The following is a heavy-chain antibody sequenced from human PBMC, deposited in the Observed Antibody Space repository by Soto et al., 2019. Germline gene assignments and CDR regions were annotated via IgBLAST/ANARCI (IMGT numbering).Heavy chain of an antibody. CDR1: GFTFTKYS. D-gene: IGHD2-15*01. Sequence: GESLKISCVTSGFTFTKYSMNWVRQAPGKGLEWVSYISYNGETKYYADSLKGRYAISRDDAKNSVYLQMNSLRDEDTAFYYCVRGVVVVVGSTAENFDHWGQGTLVTVSS. V-gene: IGHV3-48*02. J-gene: IGHJ4*02. CDR2: ISYNGETK. CDR3: VRGVVVVVGSTAENFDH.